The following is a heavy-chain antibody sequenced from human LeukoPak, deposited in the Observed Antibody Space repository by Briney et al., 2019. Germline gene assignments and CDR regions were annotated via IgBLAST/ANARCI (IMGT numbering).Heavy chain of an antibody. CDR3: ARGQRRLQDY. CDR2: IYYSGST. V-gene: IGHV4-61*01. J-gene: IGHJ4*02. CDR1: GGAVNSDSYF. Sequence: SETLSLTCTVSGGAVNSDSYFWTWNRQPPGKGLEWIGYIYYSGSTNYNPSLKSRVTISLDTSKSQISLKLSSVTAADTAVYYCARGQRRLQDYWGQGTLVTVSS.